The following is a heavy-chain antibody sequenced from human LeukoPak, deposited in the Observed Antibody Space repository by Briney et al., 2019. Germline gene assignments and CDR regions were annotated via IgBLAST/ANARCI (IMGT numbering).Heavy chain of an antibody. J-gene: IGHJ3*02. V-gene: IGHV4-59*01. D-gene: IGHD5-18*01. CDR3: ATATAMDAAIGYYWAFDI. CDR1: GGSISSYY. CDR2: IYYSGST. Sequence: SETLSLTCTVSGGSISSYYWSWIRQPPGKGLEWIGYIYYSGSTNYNPSLKSRVTISVDTSKNQFSLKLSSVTAADTAVYYCATATAMDAAIGYYWAFDIWGQGTMVTVSS.